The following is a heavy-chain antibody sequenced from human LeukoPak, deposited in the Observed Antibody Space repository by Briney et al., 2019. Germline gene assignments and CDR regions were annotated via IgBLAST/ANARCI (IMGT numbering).Heavy chain of an antibody. CDR2: INHSGST. V-gene: IGHV4-34*01. CDR3: ARGQWRFSSSWSYNWFDP. CDR1: GGSFSGYY. J-gene: IGHJ5*02. Sequence: SETLYLTCAVYGGSFSGYYWSWIRQPPGKGLEWIGEINHSGSTNYNPSLKSRVTISVDTSKNQFSLKLSSVTAADTAVYYCARGQWRFSSSWSYNWFDPWGQGTLVTVSS. D-gene: IGHD6-13*01.